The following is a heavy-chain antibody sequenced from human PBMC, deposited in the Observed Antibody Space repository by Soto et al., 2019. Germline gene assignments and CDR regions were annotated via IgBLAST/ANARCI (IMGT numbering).Heavy chain of an antibody. CDR2: ISGSGGST. Sequence: EVQLLECGGGLVQPGGSLRLSCAASGFTFSSYAMSWVRQAPGKGLEWVSAISGSGGSTYYADSVKGRFTISRDNSKYTLYLQMNSLRAEDTAVYYCAKRHTVTTTLFDYWGQGTLVTVSS. V-gene: IGHV3-23*01. CDR3: AKRHTVTTTLFDY. D-gene: IGHD4-17*01. CDR1: GFTFSSYA. J-gene: IGHJ4*02.